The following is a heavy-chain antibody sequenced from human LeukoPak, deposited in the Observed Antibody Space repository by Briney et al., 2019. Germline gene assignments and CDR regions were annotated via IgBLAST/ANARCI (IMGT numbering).Heavy chain of an antibody. J-gene: IGHJ6*03. CDR1: GFIFTNYE. Sequence: GGSLRLSCAASGFIFTNYEMTWVRQAPGKGLEWVSYISSRGTTIFYADSVKGRFTISRDNAKNSLYLQMNSLRAEDTAVYYCARDYNDYVFYYYYYMDVWGKGTTVTVSS. D-gene: IGHD3-16*01. V-gene: IGHV3-48*03. CDR2: ISSRGTTI. CDR3: ARDYNDYVFYYYYYMDV.